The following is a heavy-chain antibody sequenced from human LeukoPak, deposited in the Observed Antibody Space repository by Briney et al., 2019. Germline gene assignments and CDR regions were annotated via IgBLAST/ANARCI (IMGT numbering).Heavy chain of an antibody. V-gene: IGHV4-34*01. CDR3: ARRSFATRARAFDS. CDR2: INHTGSS. D-gene: IGHD1-1*01. Sequence: SETLSLTCAVYGGSFSGYYWTWIRQPPGQELQWIGEINHTGSSKYNPSLQNRVTILVDASRNQFSLHLNSITAADTAVYYCARRSFATRARAFDSWAQGTLVTVSS. CDR1: GGSFSGYY. J-gene: IGHJ4*02.